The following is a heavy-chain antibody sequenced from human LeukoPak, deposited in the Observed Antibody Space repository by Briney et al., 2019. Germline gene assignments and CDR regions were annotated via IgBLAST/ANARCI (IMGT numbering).Heavy chain of an antibody. CDR1: GASISSYS. CDR2: INYSGST. V-gene: IGHV4-59*01. J-gene: IGHJ6*03. Sequence: PSETLSLTCTVSGASISSYSWSWIRQPPGKGLEWIGYINYSGSTNYNPSLKSRVTISVDTSKNQFSLKLSSVTAADTAVYYCARGVSYSTPTYYYYYMDVWGKGTTVTISS. D-gene: IGHD6-13*01. CDR3: ARGVSYSTPTYYYYYMDV.